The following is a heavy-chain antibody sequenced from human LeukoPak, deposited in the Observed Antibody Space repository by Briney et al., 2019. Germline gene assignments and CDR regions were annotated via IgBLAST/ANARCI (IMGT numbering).Heavy chain of an antibody. D-gene: IGHD7-27*01. CDR1: GFSFSDSW. CDR3: ATYTNWVAGDV. Sequence: SGGSLRLSCVASGFSFSDSWMSWVRQAPGKGLEWVADIKKDGSVKGYVDSVKGRFTISRDNAKNSLYMQMDSLRAEDTAVYYCATYTNWVAGDVWGQGTTVSVSS. CDR2: IKKDGSVK. J-gene: IGHJ6*02. V-gene: IGHV3-7*01.